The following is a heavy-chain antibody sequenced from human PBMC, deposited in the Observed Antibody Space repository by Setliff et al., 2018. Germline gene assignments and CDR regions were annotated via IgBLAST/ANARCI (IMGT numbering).Heavy chain of an antibody. D-gene: IGHD6-6*01. J-gene: IGHJ6*03. CDR1: GGTFKNYG. V-gene: IGHV1-69*05. CDR3: AREGVDSRSSTDYRYYMDV. Sequence: SVKVSCKASGGTFKNYGISWVRQAPGQGLEWMGGIIPIFGTTNYAQKFQGRATIITDEPTSTAYMELSSLRSEDTAVYYCAREGVDSRSSTDYRYYMDVWGKGTTVTVSS. CDR2: IIPIFGTT.